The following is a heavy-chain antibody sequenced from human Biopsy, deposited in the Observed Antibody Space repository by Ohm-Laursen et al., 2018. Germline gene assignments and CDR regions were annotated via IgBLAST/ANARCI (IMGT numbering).Heavy chain of an antibody. J-gene: IGHJ4*02. CDR1: GGSFTGHY. Sequence: SETLSLTCTVSGGSFTGHYWSWIRQPPGKGLEWIGHISYTGYTSYNASLKSRVTISVDTSRNLFSLRLSSLTAADTAVYYWARGSNDFGGLCFPRWGQGTLLTVSS. D-gene: IGHD4-23*01. V-gene: IGHV4-59*11. CDR3: ARGSNDFGGLCFPR. CDR2: ISYTGYT.